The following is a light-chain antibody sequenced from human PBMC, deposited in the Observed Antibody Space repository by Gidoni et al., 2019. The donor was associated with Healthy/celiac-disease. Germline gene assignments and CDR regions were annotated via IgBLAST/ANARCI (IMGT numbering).Light chain of an antibody. CDR2: DVS. V-gene: IGLV2-14*03. CDR3: SSYTSSSTYVV. J-gene: IGLJ2*01. Sequence: YALTQPAAVSGSPGQSITIACTGTSSDVGGYNYVSWYQQHPGKAPKLMLYDVSNRPSGVSNRFSGSKSGNTASLTISGLQAEDEADYYCSSYTSSSTYVVFGGGTKLTVL. CDR1: SSDVGGYNY.